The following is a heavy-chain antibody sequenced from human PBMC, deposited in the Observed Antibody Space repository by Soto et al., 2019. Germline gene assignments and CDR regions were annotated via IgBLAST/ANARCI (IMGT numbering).Heavy chain of an antibody. V-gene: IGHV3-74*01. J-gene: IGHJ4*02. D-gene: IGHD3-16*01. CDR2: LKGDGSMT. CDR1: GFTFSTYW. CDR3: ASRGLYAYYQDN. Sequence: EVQLVESGGGVVQPGKSLRLSCTASGFTFSTYWMHWVRQAPGKGLVWLSRLKGDGSMTDYADSVKGRFTISRDNAEKTLYLQMNGLRAEDTAIYDCASRGLYAYYQDNWGQGTLVTVSS.